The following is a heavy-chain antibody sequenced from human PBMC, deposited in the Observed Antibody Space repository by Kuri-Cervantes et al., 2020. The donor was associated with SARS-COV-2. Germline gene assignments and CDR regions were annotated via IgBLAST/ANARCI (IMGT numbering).Heavy chain of an antibody. CDR2: ISYDGSNK. CDR1: GFTFSSYA. Sequence: GGSLRLSCAASGFTFSSYAMHWVRQAPGKGLEWVAVISYDGSNKYYADSVKGRFTISRDNSKNTLYLQMNSLRAEDTAVYYCARTLLTTVVNGEDYWGQGTLVTVSS. V-gene: IGHV3-30-3*01. CDR3: ARTLLTTVVNGEDY. J-gene: IGHJ4*02. D-gene: IGHD4-23*01.